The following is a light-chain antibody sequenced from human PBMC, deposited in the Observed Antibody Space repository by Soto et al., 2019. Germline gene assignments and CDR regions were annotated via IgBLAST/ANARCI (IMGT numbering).Light chain of an antibody. V-gene: IGKV1-9*01. J-gene: IGKJ4*01. CDR1: QDISDY. Sequence: DIQLTQSPSFLSASVGDRDTITCRASQDISDYLAWYQQRPGKAPKLLIYAASTLQSGVPSRFSGSGSGTEFTLTISSLQPEDIATYYCQQYDNLPLTFGGGTKVDI. CDR3: QQYDNLPLT. CDR2: AAS.